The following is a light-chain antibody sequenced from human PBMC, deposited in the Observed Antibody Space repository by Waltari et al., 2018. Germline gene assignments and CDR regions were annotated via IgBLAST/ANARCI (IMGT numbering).Light chain of an antibody. J-gene: IGKJ1*01. CDR3: LQRSNWPWT. Sequence: EIVLTQSPATLSQSPGERVTLSCRASQSVSASLAWYQQKPGQAPRLLIYGASSRATGIPDRFSGSGSGTDFTLTISGLEPEDVAVYYCLQRSNWPWTFGQGTKVEI. CDR2: GAS. CDR1: QSVSAS. V-gene: IGKV3-15*01.